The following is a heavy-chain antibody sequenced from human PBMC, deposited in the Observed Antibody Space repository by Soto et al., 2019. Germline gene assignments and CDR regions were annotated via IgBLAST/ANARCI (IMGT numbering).Heavy chain of an antibody. CDR3: AKWGIAAAGTGYFDY. Sequence: GGSLRLSCAASGFTFSDYAMHWVRQAPGKGLEWVSVICGSGGSTYYADSVKGRFTISRDNSKNTLYLQMNSLRAEDTAVYYCAKWGIAAAGTGYFDYWGQGTLVTVSS. CDR2: ICGSGGST. D-gene: IGHD6-13*01. CDR1: GFTFSDYA. V-gene: IGHV3-23*01. J-gene: IGHJ4*02.